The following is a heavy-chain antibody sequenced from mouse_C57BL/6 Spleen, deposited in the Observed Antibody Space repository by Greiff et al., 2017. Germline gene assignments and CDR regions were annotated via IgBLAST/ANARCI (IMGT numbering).Heavy chain of an antibody. CDR1: GFTFSSYG. CDR2: ISSGGSYP. J-gene: IGHJ4*01. CDR3: ARQDYDYDGYAMDD. Sequence: DVMLVESGGDLVKPGGSLKLSCAASGFTFSSYGMSWVRQTPDKRLEWVATISSGGSYPYSPDSVKGRFTISRDNAKNTLYLQMSSLKSEDTAMYYCARQDYDYDGYAMDDWGQGTSVTVSS. D-gene: IGHD2-4*01. V-gene: IGHV5-6*02.